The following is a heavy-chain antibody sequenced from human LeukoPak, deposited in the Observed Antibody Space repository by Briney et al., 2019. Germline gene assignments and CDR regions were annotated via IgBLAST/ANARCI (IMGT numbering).Heavy chain of an antibody. Sequence: SETLSLTCTVSGDSIRSSPYSWDWIRQPPGKGLEWIGSIYYSGNTYYNPSLKSRVTISVDTSKNQFSLKLSSMTAADTAVYYCARRGNNRNDFNWFDPWGQGILVTVSS. CDR3: ARRGNNRNDFNWFDP. CDR2: IYYSGNT. J-gene: IGHJ5*02. V-gene: IGHV4-39*01. CDR1: GDSIRSSPYS. D-gene: IGHD1-1*01.